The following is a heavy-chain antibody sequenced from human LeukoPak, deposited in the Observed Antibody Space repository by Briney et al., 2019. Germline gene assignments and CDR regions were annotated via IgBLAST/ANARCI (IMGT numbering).Heavy chain of an antibody. Sequence: GGSLRLSCAASGFTVSGNYMSWVRQAPGKGLEWVSVMYSGGSTYYADSVKGRFTISRDNSKNTLYFQMNSLRAEDTAVYYCARGNYDILTGYYDPATLDYWGQGTLVTVSS. J-gene: IGHJ4*02. CDR3: ARGNYDILTGYYDPATLDY. CDR1: GFTVSGNY. D-gene: IGHD3-9*01. CDR2: MYSGGST. V-gene: IGHV3-53*01.